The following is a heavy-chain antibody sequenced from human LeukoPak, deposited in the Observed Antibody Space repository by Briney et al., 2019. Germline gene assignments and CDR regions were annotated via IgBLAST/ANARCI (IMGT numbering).Heavy chain of an antibody. Sequence: SETLSLTCAVYGGSFSGYYWRWIRQPQGKGLEWIGEINHSGSTNYNPSLKSRVTISVDTSKNQFSLKLSSVTAADTAVYYCANYGDSSFDYWGQGTLVTVSS. D-gene: IGHD4-17*01. CDR2: INHSGST. CDR3: ANYGDSSFDY. V-gene: IGHV4-34*01. CDR1: GGSFSGYY. J-gene: IGHJ4*02.